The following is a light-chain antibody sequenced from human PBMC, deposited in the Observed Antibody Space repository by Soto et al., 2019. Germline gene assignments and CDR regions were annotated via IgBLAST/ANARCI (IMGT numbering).Light chain of an antibody. V-gene: IGKV3-15*01. J-gene: IGKJ1*01. CDR3: QQYNNWPQT. CDR2: DAS. Sequence: ETMMTQSPDTLSVSLGERATLSCRASQSLRSSLAWYQQKPGQAPRLLIYDASTRAIGIPARFSGSGSGTDFTLTISGLQSEDFAVYYCQQYNNWPQTFGQGTKVDIK. CDR1: QSLRSS.